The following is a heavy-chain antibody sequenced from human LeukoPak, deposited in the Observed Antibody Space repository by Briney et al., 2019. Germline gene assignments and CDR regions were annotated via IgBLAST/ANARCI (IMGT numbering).Heavy chain of an antibody. J-gene: IGHJ4*02. Sequence: GASVKVSCKASGYTFTSYGISWVRQAPGQGLEWMGWISAYSGNTNYAQKLQGRVTMTTDTSTSTAYMELRSLRSDDTAVYYCARVLYYDILTGRGDYFDYWGQGTLVTVSS. CDR3: ARVLYYDILTGRGDYFDY. V-gene: IGHV1-18*01. D-gene: IGHD3-9*01. CDR2: ISAYSGNT. CDR1: GYTFTSYG.